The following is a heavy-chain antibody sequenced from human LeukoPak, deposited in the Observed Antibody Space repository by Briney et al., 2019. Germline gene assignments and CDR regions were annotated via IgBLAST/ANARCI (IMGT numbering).Heavy chain of an antibody. V-gene: IGHV4-39*01. D-gene: IGHD6-19*01. Sequence: AETLSLTCQVSGSSIRNSNYYWAWIRQPPGKGLEWIGSIYYTGSTYYNPSLKSRVTISVDTSKKQFSLKLTSVTAADTAVYYCAARIAVAESDYWGQGTLVTVSS. CDR1: GSSIRNSNYY. J-gene: IGHJ4*02. CDR3: AARIAVAESDY. CDR2: IYYTGST.